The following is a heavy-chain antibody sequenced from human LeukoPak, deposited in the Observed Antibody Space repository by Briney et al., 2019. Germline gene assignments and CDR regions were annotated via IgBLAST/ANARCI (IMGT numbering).Heavy chain of an antibody. J-gene: IGHJ5*02. CDR3: ARGATAMVYPSNWFDP. D-gene: IGHD5-18*01. CDR1: GGSISSYY. V-gene: IGHV4-59*01. Sequence: PSETLSLTCTVSGGSISSYYWTWIRQPPGKGLEWIGYIYDSGRTNYNPSLKSRVTISVDTSRKQFSLKLSSVTAADTAVYYCARGATAMVYPSNWFDPWGQGTLVTVSS. CDR2: IYDSGRT.